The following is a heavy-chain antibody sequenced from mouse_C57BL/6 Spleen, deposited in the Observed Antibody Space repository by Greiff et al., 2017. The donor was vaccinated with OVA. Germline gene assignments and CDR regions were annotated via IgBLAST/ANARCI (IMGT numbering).Heavy chain of an antibody. J-gene: IGHJ3*01. V-gene: IGHV1-50*01. CDR1: GYTFTSYW. CDR2: IDPSDSYT. Sequence: QVQLKQPGAELVKPWASVKLSCKASGYTFTSYWMQWLKQRPGPGLEWIGEIDPSDSYTNYNQKFTGKATLTVDTSSSTAYMQRSSLTSEDSAVYYCARDRGAYWGQGTLVTVSA. D-gene: IGHD2-14*01. CDR3: ARDRGAY.